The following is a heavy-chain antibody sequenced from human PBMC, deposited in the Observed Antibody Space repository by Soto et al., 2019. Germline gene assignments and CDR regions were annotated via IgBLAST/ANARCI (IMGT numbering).Heavy chain of an antibody. CDR3: ARGRDGYNYGLKY. V-gene: IGHV4-30-4*01. Sequence: SETLSLTCTGSGGSISSNDYYYNWIRQPPGKGLEWIGYIYYSGSTSYNPSLKSRVTISLDTSKNQFSLKLTSVTAADTAMYYCARGRDGYNYGLKYWGQGTLVTVS. D-gene: IGHD5-12*01. CDR2: IYYSGST. CDR1: GGSISSNDYY. J-gene: IGHJ4*02.